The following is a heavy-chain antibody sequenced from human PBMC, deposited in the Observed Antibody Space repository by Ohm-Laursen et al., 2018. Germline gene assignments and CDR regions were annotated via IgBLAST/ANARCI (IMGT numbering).Heavy chain of an antibody. J-gene: IGHJ1*01. CDR3: ARDEQSTVTVYSQH. V-gene: IGHV3-66*01. CDR2: IYTDGST. CDR1: GFTGFSVSSYY. D-gene: IGHD4-17*01. Sequence: SLRLSCSASGFTGFSVSSYYMSWVRQAPGKGLEWVSIIYTDGSTNYADSVEGRFTISRDKSKNTLYLQMNSLRDEDTAVYYCARDEQSTVTVYSQHWGQGTLVTVSS.